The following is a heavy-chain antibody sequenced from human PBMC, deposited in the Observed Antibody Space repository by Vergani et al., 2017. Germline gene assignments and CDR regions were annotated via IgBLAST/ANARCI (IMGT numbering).Heavy chain of an antibody. CDR2: MNPNSGNT. CDR3: AGGTYYDSSGYSYYFDY. CDR1: GYTFTSYD. V-gene: IGHV1-8*01. Sequence: QVQLVQSGAEVKKPGASVKVSCKASGYTFTSYDINWVRQATGQGLEWMGWMNPNSGNTGYAQKFQGRVAMTRNTSISTAYMELSSLRSEDTAVYYCAGGTYYDSSGYSYYFDYWGQGTLVTVSS. D-gene: IGHD3-22*01. J-gene: IGHJ4*02.